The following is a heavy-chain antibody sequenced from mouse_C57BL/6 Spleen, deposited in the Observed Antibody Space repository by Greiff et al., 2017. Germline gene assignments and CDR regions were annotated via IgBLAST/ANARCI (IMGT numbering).Heavy chain of an antibody. D-gene: IGHD3-2*02. CDR2: IYPGSGST. J-gene: IGHJ3*01. V-gene: IGHV1-55*01. CDR3: ARSRPDSSGYFAY. CDR1: GYTFTSYW. Sequence: QVQLQQPGAELVKPGASVKMSCKASGYTFTSYWITWVKQRPGQGLEWIGDIYPGSGSTNYNEKFKSKATLTVDTSSSTAYMQLSSLTSGDSAVYYCARSRPDSSGYFAYWGQGTLVTVSA.